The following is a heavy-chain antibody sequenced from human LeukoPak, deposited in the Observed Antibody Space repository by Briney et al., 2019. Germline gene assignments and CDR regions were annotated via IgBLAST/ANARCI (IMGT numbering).Heavy chain of an antibody. J-gene: IGHJ3*02. V-gene: IGHV1-2*02. CDR3: ARAGGGYSSGWGAFDI. CDR2: INPDSGGT. CDR1: GYTFTGYY. D-gene: IGHD5-18*01. Sequence: ASVKVSCKASGYTFTGYYIHWVRQAPGQGLEWMGWINPDSGGTSSAQKFQGRVTMTRDTSISTAYMELNRLRSDNTAVYYCARAGGGYSSGWGAFDIWGQGTMVTVS.